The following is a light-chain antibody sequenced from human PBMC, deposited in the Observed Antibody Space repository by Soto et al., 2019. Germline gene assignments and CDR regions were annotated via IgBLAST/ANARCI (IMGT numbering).Light chain of an antibody. J-gene: IGLJ3*02. CDR3: SSYASATPRV. CDR1: SSDIGAYKY. CDR2: EVS. Sequence: QSVLTQPASVSGSPGQAVTISCTGTSSDIGAYKYVSWYQQHPGKPPKLMIYEVSNRPSGVSHRFSGSKSGNTASLTISGLQAEDEADYYCSSYASATPRVFGGGTKGTVL. V-gene: IGLV2-14*01.